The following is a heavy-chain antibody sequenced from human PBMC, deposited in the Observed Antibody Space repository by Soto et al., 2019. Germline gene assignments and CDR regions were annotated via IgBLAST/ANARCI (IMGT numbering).Heavy chain of an antibody. Sequence: GGSLRLSCAASGFTFSSYWMHWVRQAPGKGLVWVSRINSDGSSTSYADSVKGRFTISRDNAKNTLYLQMKSLRAEDTAVYYCARGPPYYDFWSGYYSDYYYGMDVWGQGTTVTVYS. CDR1: GFTFSSYW. V-gene: IGHV3-74*01. D-gene: IGHD3-3*01. CDR3: ARGPPYYDFWSGYYSDYYYGMDV. J-gene: IGHJ6*02. CDR2: INSDGSST.